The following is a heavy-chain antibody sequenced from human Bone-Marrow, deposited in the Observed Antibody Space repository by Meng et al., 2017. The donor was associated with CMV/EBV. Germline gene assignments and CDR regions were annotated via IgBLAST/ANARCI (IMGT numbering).Heavy chain of an antibody. D-gene: IGHD3-3*01. Sequence: GGSLRLSCAASGFTFSSYEMNWVRQAPGKGLEWVSYISSSGSTIYYADSVKGRFTISRDKAKNSLYLQMNSLRAEDTAVYYCARHFITIFGVVGAFDIWGQGTMVTVSS. V-gene: IGHV3-48*03. J-gene: IGHJ3*02. CDR3: ARHFITIFGVVGAFDI. CDR2: ISSSGSTI. CDR1: GFTFSSYE.